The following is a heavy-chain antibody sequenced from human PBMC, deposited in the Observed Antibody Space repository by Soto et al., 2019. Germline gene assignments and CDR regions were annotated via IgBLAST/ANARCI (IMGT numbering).Heavy chain of an antibody. D-gene: IGHD6-19*01. CDR1: GFTFSSYW. V-gene: IGHV3-7*05. J-gene: IGHJ4*02. Sequence: EVQLVESGGGLVQPGGSLRLSCAASGFTFSSYWMSWVRQAPGKGLEWVANIKQDGSEKYYVDSVKGRFTISRDNATNSLYLQMNRLRAEDTAVYDCAREQWLPVRGHLGIDGWGQGTLVTVSS. CDR2: IKQDGSEK. CDR3: AREQWLPVRGHLGIDG.